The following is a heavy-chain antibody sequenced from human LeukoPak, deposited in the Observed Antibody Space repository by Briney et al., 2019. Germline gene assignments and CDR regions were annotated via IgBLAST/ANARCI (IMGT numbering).Heavy chain of an antibody. Sequence: ASVKVSCKASGYTFTSFGISWVRQPPGQGLEWMGWISGYNGNTNYAQKLQGRVTMTTDTSTSTAYMELRSLRSDDTAVYYCAREDTRRGSRGYFDYWGQGTLVTVSS. J-gene: IGHJ4*02. D-gene: IGHD2-2*01. CDR1: GYTFTSFG. V-gene: IGHV1-18*01. CDR2: ISGYNGNT. CDR3: AREDTRRGSRGYFDY.